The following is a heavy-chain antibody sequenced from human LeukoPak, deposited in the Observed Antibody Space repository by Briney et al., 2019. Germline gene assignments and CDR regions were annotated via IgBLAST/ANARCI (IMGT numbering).Heavy chain of an antibody. CDR3: ARANQAGPIDY. V-gene: IGHV3-21*01. CDR2: ISSSSSYI. D-gene: IGHD1-1*01. J-gene: IGHJ4*02. Sequence: GGSLRLSCAASGFTFSSYSMNWVRQAPGKGLEWVSSISSSSSYIYYADSVKGRFTISRDNAKNSLYLQMNSLRAEDTAVYYCARANQAGPIDYWGQGTLVTVSS. CDR1: GFTFSSYS.